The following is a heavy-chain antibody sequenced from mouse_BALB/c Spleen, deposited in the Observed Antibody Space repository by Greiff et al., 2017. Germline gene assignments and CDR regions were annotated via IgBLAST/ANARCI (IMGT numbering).Heavy chain of an antibody. CDR1: GYTFTDYA. Sequence: LEESGPELVRPGVSVKISCKGSGYTFTDYAMHWVKQSHAKSLEWIGVISTYYGNTNYNQKFKGKATMTVDKSSSTAYMELARLTSEDSAIYSCARAEDYYGSSSPFAYWGQGTLVTVSA. CDR3: ARAEDYYGSSSPFAY. J-gene: IGHJ3*01. D-gene: IGHD1-1*01. V-gene: IGHV1-67*01. CDR2: ISTYYGNT.